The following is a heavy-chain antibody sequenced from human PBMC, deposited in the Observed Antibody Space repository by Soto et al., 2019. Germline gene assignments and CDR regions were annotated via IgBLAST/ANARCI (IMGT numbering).Heavy chain of an antibody. D-gene: IGHD4-17*01. V-gene: IGHV4-59*13. CDR1: GDSINNYY. Sequence: SETLSLTCTVSGDSINNYYWNWIRQPPGKGLEWIGYIHYSENTNYNPSLKSRVTTSIDTSKNQFYLKLSSATAADTAVYYCARGTTFRTFDYWGQGTLVTVSS. CDR2: IHYSENT. J-gene: IGHJ4*02. CDR3: ARGTTFRTFDY.